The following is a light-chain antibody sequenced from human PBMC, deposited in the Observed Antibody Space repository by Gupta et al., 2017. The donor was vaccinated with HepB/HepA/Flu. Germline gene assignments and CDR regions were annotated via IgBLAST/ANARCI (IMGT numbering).Light chain of an antibody. CDR2: NNN. V-gene: IGLV1-44*01. J-gene: IGLJ2*01. CDR1: RSNVGSNA. CDR3: ETWDDDLNGQVV. Sequence: QSVVTRPPSASGTPGQRVTISCFGSRSNVGSNAVNWYQQVPGTAPKLLIYNNNQRPSGVPDRFSGSKSGTSASLAISGLQSEDGADYDCETWDDDLNGQVVFGGVTRLTVL.